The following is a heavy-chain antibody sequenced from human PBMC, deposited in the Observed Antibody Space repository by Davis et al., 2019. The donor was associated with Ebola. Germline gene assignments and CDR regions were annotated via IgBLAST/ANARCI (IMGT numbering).Heavy chain of an antibody. V-gene: IGHV3-30*03. Sequence: GESLKISCAASGFTFSSYDMHWVRQAPGKGLEWVAVISYDGSNKYYADSVKGRFAISRDNSKNTLYLQMNSLRAEDTAVYYCARSLKGASVSTYYGMDVWGQGTTVTVSS. CDR1: GFTFSSYD. CDR3: ARSLKGASVSTYYGMDV. CDR2: ISYDGSNK. D-gene: IGHD3-16*02. J-gene: IGHJ6*02.